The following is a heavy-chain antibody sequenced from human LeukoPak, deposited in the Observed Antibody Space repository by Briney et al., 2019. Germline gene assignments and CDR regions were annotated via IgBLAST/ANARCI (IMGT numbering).Heavy chain of an antibody. V-gene: IGHV4-39*01. J-gene: IGHJ5*02. CDR2: IYYSGST. Sequence: SETLSLTCTVSGGSISSSSYYWGWIRQPPGKGLEWIGSIYYSGSTYYNPSLKSRVTISVDTSKNQFSLMLTSVTAADTAVYYCARGECGIDCPKYNRFHPWGKGTLVTVSS. CDR3: ARGECGIDCPKYNRFHP. D-gene: IGHD2-21*02. CDR1: GGSISSSSYY.